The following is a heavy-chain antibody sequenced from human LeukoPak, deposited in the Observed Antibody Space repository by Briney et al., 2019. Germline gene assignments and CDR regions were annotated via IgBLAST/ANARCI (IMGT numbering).Heavy chain of an antibody. V-gene: IGHV3-7*03. CDR1: GFTFSNYW. CDR3: ARRNAMDV. Sequence: SGGSLGLSCAASGFTFSNYWMTWVRQAPGKGLEWVANINRDGSERYYVDSVKGRFTISRDDAKSSLYLQMNSLRAEDTAVYYCARRNAMDVWGQGTTVIVFS. CDR2: INRDGSER. J-gene: IGHJ6*02.